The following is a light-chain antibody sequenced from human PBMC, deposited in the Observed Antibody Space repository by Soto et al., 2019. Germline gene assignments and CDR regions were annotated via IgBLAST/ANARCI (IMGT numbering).Light chain of an antibody. V-gene: IGLV2-8*01. Sequence: QSVLTQPPSVSGAPGQRVTISCTGSSSNIGAGYDVHWYQQHPGKAPKLMIYEVSKRPSGVPDRFSGSKSGNTASLTVSGLQAEDEADYYCSSYAGSNNLGVFGTGTKLTVL. CDR3: SSYAGSNNLGV. CDR2: EVS. CDR1: SSNIGAGYD. J-gene: IGLJ1*01.